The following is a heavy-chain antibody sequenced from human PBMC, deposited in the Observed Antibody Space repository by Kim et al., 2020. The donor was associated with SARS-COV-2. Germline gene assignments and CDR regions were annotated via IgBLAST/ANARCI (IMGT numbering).Heavy chain of an antibody. Sequence: GGSLRLSCAASGFTFGDYAMHWVRQAPGKGLEWVSGISWNSGSIGYADSVKGRFTISRDNAKNSLYLQMNSLRAEDTALYYCAKGGIAARLHWFDPWGQGTLVTVSS. CDR1: GFTFGDYA. J-gene: IGHJ5*02. V-gene: IGHV3-9*01. CDR3: AKGGIAARLHWFDP. CDR2: ISWNSGSI. D-gene: IGHD6-6*01.